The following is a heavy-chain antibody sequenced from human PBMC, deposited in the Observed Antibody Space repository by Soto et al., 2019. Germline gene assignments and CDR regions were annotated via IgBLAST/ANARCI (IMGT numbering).Heavy chain of an antibody. CDR2: IYHSGST. Sequence: PSETLSLTCAVSGDSISSSNWWSWVRQPPGKGLEWIGEIYHSGSTNYNPSLKSRVTISVDKSKNQFSLKLSSVTAADTAVYYCARRGRLAAAGTGYGMDVWGQGTTVTVSS. D-gene: IGHD6-13*01. V-gene: IGHV4-4*02. CDR1: GDSISSSNW. J-gene: IGHJ6*02. CDR3: ARRGRLAAAGTGYGMDV.